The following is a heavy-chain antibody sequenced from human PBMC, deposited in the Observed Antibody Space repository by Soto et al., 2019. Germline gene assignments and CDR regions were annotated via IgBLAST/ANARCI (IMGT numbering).Heavy chain of an antibody. Sequence: GSLRLSCAASGFTFSSYGMHWVRQAPGKGLEWVAVISYDGSNKYYADSVKGRFTISRDNSKKTLYLQMNSLRAEDTAVYYWAKDQGGDFYYYGMDVWGQGTTVTVSS. CDR1: GFTFSSYG. J-gene: IGHJ6*02. D-gene: IGHD2-21*01. CDR2: ISYDGSNK. V-gene: IGHV3-30*18. CDR3: AKDQGGDFYYYGMDV.